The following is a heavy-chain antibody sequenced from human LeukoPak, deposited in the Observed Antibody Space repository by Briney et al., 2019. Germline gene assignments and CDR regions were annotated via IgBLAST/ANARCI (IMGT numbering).Heavy chain of an antibody. Sequence: SVKVSCKASGGTFSSYAISWVRQAPGQGLEWMGRIIPIFGTANYAQEFQGRVTITTDESTSTAYMELSSLRSEDTAVYYCARDGGYGSGSIYYYYYMDVWGKGTTVTVSS. V-gene: IGHV1-69*05. CDR1: GGTFSSYA. J-gene: IGHJ6*03. D-gene: IGHD3-10*01. CDR3: ARDGGYGSGSIYYYYYMDV. CDR2: IIPIFGTA.